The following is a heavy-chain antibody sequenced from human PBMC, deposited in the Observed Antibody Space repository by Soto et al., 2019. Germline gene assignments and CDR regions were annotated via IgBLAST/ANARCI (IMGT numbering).Heavy chain of an antibody. V-gene: IGHV1-69*01. CDR2: IVPIFGTP. J-gene: IGHJ6*02. Sequence: QVQLVQSGAEVKKPGSSVKVSCAGSGGLFNTYAVGWVRQTPGHGLEWMGGIVPIFGTPNYAQKFQDRVTITADESTTTAYMELSSLTSEDTAMYFCARAKAGTDDHPGMYVWGQGTTVIVSS. D-gene: IGHD6-13*01. CDR3: ARAKAGTDDHPGMYV. CDR1: GGLFNTYA.